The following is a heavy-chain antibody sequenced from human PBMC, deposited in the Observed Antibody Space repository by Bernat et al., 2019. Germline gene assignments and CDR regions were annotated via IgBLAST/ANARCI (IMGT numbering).Heavy chain of an antibody. J-gene: IGHJ5*02. V-gene: IGHV3-33*01. CDR3: ARDIDTSSHYSNFDP. CDR2: LWHDGSRK. Sequence: QVQVVESGGGVVQPGRSLRLSCAASGFSLRHYGMHWVRQAPGKGLEWVAVLWHDGSRKYYADSVKGRFTVSRDNSEITLYLQMDSLRAEDTAVYYCARDIDTSSHYSNFDPWGQGTTVTVSS. D-gene: IGHD3-3*01. CDR1: GFSLRHYG.